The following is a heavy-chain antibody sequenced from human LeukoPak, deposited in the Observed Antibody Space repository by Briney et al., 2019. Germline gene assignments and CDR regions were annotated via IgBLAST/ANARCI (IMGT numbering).Heavy chain of an antibody. D-gene: IGHD5-24*01. CDR2: VYYTGST. CDR3: ARGAMATTPFFDY. V-gene: IGHV4-59*01. Sequence: SSETLSLTCPVSGGSISNYYYWTWIRQPPGKGLEWIGYVYYTGSTNFNPSLKSRVTMSLDMSRNQFSLKLTSLTAADTAVYYCARGAMATTPFFDYWGQGTLVTVSP. J-gene: IGHJ4*02. CDR1: GGSISNYY.